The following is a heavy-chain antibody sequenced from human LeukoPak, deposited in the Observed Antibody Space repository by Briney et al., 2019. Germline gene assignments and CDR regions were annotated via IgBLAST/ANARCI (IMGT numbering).Heavy chain of an antibody. CDR1: GFTFDDYA. J-gene: IGHJ4*02. V-gene: IGHV3-23*01. Sequence: PGRSLRLSCAASGFTFDDYAMHWVRQVPGKGLEWVSAISGSGGSTYYADSVKGRFTISRDNSKNTLYLQMNSLRAEDTAVYYCAKPYSGYDNYFDYWGQGTLVTVSS. D-gene: IGHD5-12*01. CDR2: ISGSGGST. CDR3: AKPYSGYDNYFDY.